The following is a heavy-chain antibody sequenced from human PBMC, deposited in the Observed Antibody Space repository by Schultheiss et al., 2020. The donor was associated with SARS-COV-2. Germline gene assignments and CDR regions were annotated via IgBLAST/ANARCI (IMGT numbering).Heavy chain of an antibody. J-gene: IGHJ6*03. Sequence: GGSLRLSCAASGFTFSSYDMHWVRQATGKGLEWVSAISGSGGSTYYADSVKGRFTISRDNSKNTLYLQMNSLRAEDTAVYYCARESKYDFWSGYQYYYYYXXXWGXGXXXXXSS. V-gene: IGHV3-23*01. D-gene: IGHD3-3*01. CDR1: GFTFSSYD. CDR3: ARESKYDFWSGYQYYYYYXXX. CDR2: ISGSGGST.